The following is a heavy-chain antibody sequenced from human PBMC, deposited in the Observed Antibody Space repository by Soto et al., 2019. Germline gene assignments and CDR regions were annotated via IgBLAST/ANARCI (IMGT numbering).Heavy chain of an antibody. J-gene: IGHJ1*01. V-gene: IGHV3-9*01. Sequence: EVQLAESGGGMVQPGRSLRLSCVGSGLVFDHFALHWGLESPGKGLEWVWGISGNSGAVTYADSVVGRFTISRDKAEKSLFLQMDKLRAEDTVFYLCSADLSSSLGWGFRYWGQRDLVTVSS. D-gene: IGHD3-16*02. CDR2: ISGNSGAV. CDR1: GLVFDHFA. CDR3: SADLSSSLGWGFRY.